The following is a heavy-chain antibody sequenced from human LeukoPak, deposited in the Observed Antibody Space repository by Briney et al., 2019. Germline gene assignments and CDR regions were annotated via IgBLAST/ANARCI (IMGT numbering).Heavy chain of an antibody. CDR3: ARDLRTYYYGSGSYYIDY. J-gene: IGHJ4*02. Sequence: ASVKVSCKASGYTFTSYGISWVRQAPGQGLEWMGWISAYNGNTNYAQKLQGRVTMTTDTSTSTAYMELRSLRSDDTAVYYCARDLRTYYYGSGSYYIDYWGQGTLVTVSS. CDR2: ISAYNGNT. D-gene: IGHD3-10*01. V-gene: IGHV1-18*01. CDR1: GYTFTSYG.